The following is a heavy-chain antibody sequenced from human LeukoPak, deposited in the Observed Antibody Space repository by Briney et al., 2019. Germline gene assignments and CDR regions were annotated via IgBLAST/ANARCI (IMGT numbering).Heavy chain of an antibody. J-gene: IGHJ4*02. CDR2: INPKGGSS. CDR1: GYTFTSYY. Sequence: ASVKVSCRASGYTFTSYYIHWLRQAPGQGLEWMGVINPKGGSSRYAQKFQGRVTITADKSTSTAYMELSSLRSEDTAVYYCARGGDYSNYLLPRQYYFDYWGQGTLVTVSS. CDR3: ARGGDYSNYLLPRQYYFDY. D-gene: IGHD4-11*01. V-gene: IGHV1-46*01.